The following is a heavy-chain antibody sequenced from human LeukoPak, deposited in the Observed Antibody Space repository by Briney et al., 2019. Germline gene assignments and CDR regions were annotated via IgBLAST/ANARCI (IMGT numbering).Heavy chain of an antibody. Sequence: PSQTLSLTCTVSGGSISSGSYHWGWIRQPAGKGLEWIGHIYTSGSTNYNPSLKSRVTISLDTSKNQFSLKLSSVTAADTAVYYCVRLPLVRDVFRGDYWGQGTLVTVSS. CDR3: VRLPLVRDVFRGDY. J-gene: IGHJ4*02. V-gene: IGHV4-61*09. CDR2: IYTSGST. D-gene: IGHD3-16*01. CDR1: GGSISSGSYH.